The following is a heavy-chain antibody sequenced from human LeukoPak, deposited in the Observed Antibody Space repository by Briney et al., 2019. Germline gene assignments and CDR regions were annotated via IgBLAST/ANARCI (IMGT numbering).Heavy chain of an antibody. V-gene: IGHV3-23*01. D-gene: IGHD3-9*01. J-gene: IGHJ4*02. Sequence: PGGSLRLSCAASGLTFSSYVMTWVRQAPGKGLEWVSGITGSGVTTYYADSVKGRFTISRDNSKNTLYLQMNSPRADDTAVYYCAKEIYYYIDWGQGTLVTVSS. CDR1: GLTFSSYV. CDR2: ITGSGVTT. CDR3: AKEIYYYID.